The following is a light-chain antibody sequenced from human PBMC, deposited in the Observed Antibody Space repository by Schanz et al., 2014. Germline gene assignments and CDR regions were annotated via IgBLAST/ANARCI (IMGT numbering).Light chain of an antibody. Sequence: DIVMTQSPATLSVSPGEGATLSCRASQTIGITLAWYQQKPGQAPRLLISGASTRATGIPARFSGGGSGTDFTLTISSLQSEDLAVYFCQQYDTWPRTFGQGTKVEI. CDR2: GAS. CDR1: QTIGIT. CDR3: QQYDTWPRT. V-gene: IGKV3D-15*01. J-gene: IGKJ1*01.